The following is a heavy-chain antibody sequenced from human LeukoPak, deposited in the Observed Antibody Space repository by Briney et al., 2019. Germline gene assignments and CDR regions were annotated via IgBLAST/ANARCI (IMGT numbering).Heavy chain of an antibody. J-gene: IGHJ4*02. CDR2: ISYDGSNK. V-gene: IGHV3-30*03. CDR1: GFTFSSYG. D-gene: IGHD2-2*01. Sequence: PGGSLRLSCAASGFTFSSYGMHWVRQAPGKGLEWVAVISYDGSNKYYADSVKGRFTISRDNSKNTLYLQMNSLRAEDTAVYYCCRASRNGYFDYWGQGTLVTVSS. CDR3: CRASRNGYFDY.